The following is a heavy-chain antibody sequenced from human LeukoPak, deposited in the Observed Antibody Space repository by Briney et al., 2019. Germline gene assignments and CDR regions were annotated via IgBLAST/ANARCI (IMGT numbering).Heavy chain of an antibody. CDR2: ISGSGGST. J-gene: IGHJ6*03. Sequence: GGSLRLSCAASGFTFSSYAMSWVRQAPGKGLEWVSAISGSGGSTYYADSVKGRFIISRDNSKNTLYLQMNSLRAEDTAVYYCAKDGAGSEPYYYYYMDVWGKGTTVTVSS. CDR1: GFTFSSYA. V-gene: IGHV3-23*01. D-gene: IGHD3-16*01. CDR3: AKDGAGSEPYYYYYMDV.